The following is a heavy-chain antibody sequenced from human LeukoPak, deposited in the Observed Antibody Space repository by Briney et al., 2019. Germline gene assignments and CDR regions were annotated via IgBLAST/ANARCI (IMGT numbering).Heavy chain of an antibody. CDR1: GGSISSSSYY. Sequence: PSETLSLTCTVSGGSISSSSYYWGWIRQPPGKGLEWIGSIYYSGSTYYNPSPKSRVTISVDTSKNQFSLKLSSVTAADTAVYYCARDPFFWVLWGQGTLVTVSS. J-gene: IGHJ4*02. CDR3: ARDPFFWVL. D-gene: IGHD3-3*01. V-gene: IGHV4-39*07. CDR2: IYYSGST.